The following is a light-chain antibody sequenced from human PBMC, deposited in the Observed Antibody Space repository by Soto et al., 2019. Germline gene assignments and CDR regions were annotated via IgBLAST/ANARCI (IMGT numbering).Light chain of an antibody. Sequence: EIVLTQSPGTLSLSPGERATLSCRASQSVTSSYLAWYQLKPGQAPRLLIYGASSRATGIPDRFSGSGSGTDFTLTISSLEPEDFAVYYCQQRSNWPRITFGQGTRLEIK. CDR2: GAS. CDR1: QSVTSSY. V-gene: IGKV3D-20*02. J-gene: IGKJ5*01. CDR3: QQRSNWPRIT.